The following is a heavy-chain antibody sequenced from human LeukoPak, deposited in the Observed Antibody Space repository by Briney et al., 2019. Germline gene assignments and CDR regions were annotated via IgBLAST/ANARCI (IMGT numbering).Heavy chain of an antibody. Sequence: GGSLRLSCAASGFTFSSYAMRWVRQAPGKGLEWVSAISGSGGSTYYADSVKGRFTISRDNSKNTLYLQMNSLSAEDTAVYYCARAYLHSGATGYWGQGTLVTVSS. CDR3: ARAYLHSGATGY. J-gene: IGHJ4*02. CDR2: ISGSGGST. D-gene: IGHD1-26*01. V-gene: IGHV3-23*01. CDR1: GFTFSSYA.